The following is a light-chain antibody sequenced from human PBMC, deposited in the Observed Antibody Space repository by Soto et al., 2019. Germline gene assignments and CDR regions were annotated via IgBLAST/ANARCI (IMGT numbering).Light chain of an antibody. J-gene: IGLJ2*01. Sequence: QSVLTQPPSVSAAPGQKVTIFCSGSSSNIGNNYVSWYQQLPGTAPKLLIYDNNKRPSGITNRFSGSKSVKSATLGITGLPTGDEADYYSGTWDSSLSAVVYSEGTKLTVL. V-gene: IGLV1-51*01. CDR2: DNN. CDR3: GTWDSSLSAVV. CDR1: SSNIGNNY.